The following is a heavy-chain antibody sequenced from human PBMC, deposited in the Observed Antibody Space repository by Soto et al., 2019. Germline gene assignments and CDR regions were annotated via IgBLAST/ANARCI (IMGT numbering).Heavy chain of an antibody. CDR2: IGTAGDT. CDR3: ARGWAQRSGMDV. D-gene: IGHD1-1*01. J-gene: IGHJ6*02. Sequence: GGSLRLSCAASGFTFSSYDMHWVRQATGKGLEWVSAIGTAGDTYYPGSVKGRFTTSRENAKNSLYLQMNSLGAGDTAVYYCARGWAQRSGMDVWGQGTTVTVSS. CDR1: GFTFSSYD. V-gene: IGHV3-13*01.